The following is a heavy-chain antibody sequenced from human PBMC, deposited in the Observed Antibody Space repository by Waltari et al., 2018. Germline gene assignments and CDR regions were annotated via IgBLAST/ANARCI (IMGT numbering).Heavy chain of an antibody. Sequence: QVQLVESGGGLVKPGGSLRLSCAASGFTFRDYSMSWSRQAPGKGLEWVSYISSSCSTIYYADSVKGRFTISRDNAKNSLYLQMNSLRAEDTAVYYCARELASYYYGMDVWGQGTTVTVSS. V-gene: IGHV3-11*04. CDR3: ARELASYYYGMDV. J-gene: IGHJ6*02. CDR2: ISSSCSTI. CDR1: GFTFRDYS.